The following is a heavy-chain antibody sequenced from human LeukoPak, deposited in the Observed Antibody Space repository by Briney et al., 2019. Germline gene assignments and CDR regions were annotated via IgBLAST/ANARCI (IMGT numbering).Heavy chain of an antibody. V-gene: IGHV3-9*01. D-gene: IGHD6-19*01. CDR1: GFTFDDYA. J-gene: IGHJ4*02. CDR3: AKDMSGGSGWYPNFDY. CDR2: ISWNSGSI. Sequence: PGRSLRLSCAASGFTFDDYAMHWVRQAPGKGLEWVSGISWNSGSIGYADSVKGRFTISRDNAKNSLYLQMNSLRAEDTALYYCAKDMSGGSGWYPNFDYWGQGTLVTVSS.